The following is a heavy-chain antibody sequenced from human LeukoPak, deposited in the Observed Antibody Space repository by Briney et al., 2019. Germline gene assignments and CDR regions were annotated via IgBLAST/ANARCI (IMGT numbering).Heavy chain of an antibody. J-gene: IGHJ4*02. CDR1: GFTFDDYA. Sequence: GRSLRLSCAASGFTFDDYAMHWVRQAPGKGLEWVSGISGSGGSTYYADSVKGRFTISRDNSKNTLYLQMNSLRAEDTAVYYCAKDLTAYDFWSGYNPHLGYWGQGTLVTVSS. CDR2: ISGSGGST. V-gene: IGHV3-23*01. CDR3: AKDLTAYDFWSGYNPHLGY. D-gene: IGHD3-3*01.